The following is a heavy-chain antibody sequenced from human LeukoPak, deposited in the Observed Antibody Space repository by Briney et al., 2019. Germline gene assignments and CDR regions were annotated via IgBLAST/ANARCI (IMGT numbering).Heavy chain of an antibody. V-gene: IGHV3-21*04. CDR3: AKAKEPRGYSYGYISITFDY. Sequence: PGGSLRLSCAASGFTFSSYSMNWVRQAPGKGLEWVSSISSSSSYIYYADSVKGRFTISRDNAKNSLYLQMNSLRAEDMALYYCAKAKEPRGYSYGYISITFDYWGQGTLVTVSS. J-gene: IGHJ4*02. D-gene: IGHD5-18*01. CDR2: ISSSSSYI. CDR1: GFTFSSYS.